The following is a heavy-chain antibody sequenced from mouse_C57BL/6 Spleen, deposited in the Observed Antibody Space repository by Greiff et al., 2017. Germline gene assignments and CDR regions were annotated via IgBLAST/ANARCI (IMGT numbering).Heavy chain of an antibody. Sequence: EVQLQESGPELVKPGASVKIPCKASGYTFTDYNMDWVKQSHGKSLEWIGDINPNNGGTNYNQKFKGKATLTVDKSSSTAYMELRSLTSEDTAVYYCASSRSNYGYFDYWGQGTTLTVSS. D-gene: IGHD2-5*01. CDR1: GYTFTDYN. CDR3: ASSRSNYGYFDY. CDR2: INPNNGGT. V-gene: IGHV1-18*01. J-gene: IGHJ2*01.